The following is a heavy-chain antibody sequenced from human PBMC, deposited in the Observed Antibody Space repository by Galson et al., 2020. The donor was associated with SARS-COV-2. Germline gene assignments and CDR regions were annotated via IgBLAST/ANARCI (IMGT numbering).Heavy chain of an antibody. Sequence: GGSLRLSCAASGFTFSSYGIHWVRQAPGKGLEWVAVIWYDGSNKYYADSVKGRFTISRDNSKNTLYLQMNSLRAEDTAVYYCARDGGYYYGSGSYYKLRTAFDYWGQGTLVTVSS. J-gene: IGHJ4*02. V-gene: IGHV3-33*01. CDR3: ARDGGYYYGSGSYYKLRTAFDY. CDR1: GFTFSSYG. D-gene: IGHD3-10*01. CDR2: IWYDGSNK.